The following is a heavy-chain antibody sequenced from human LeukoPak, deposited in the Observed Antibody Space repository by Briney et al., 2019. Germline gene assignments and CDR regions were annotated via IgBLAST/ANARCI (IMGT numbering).Heavy chain of an antibody. D-gene: IGHD3-16*01. CDR3: ASHPRGAVSGSSWFDP. CDR1: GGSISSRPYS. J-gene: IGHJ5*02. V-gene: IGHV4-39*01. CDR2: FYYSGST. Sequence: SETLSLTCTVSGGSISSRPYSWGWIRQPPGTGLEWLGSFYYSGSTYYKPSLKTRVTISVDTSKNQFSLKLSSVTAADTAVYYCASHPRGAVSGSSWFDPWGQGTLVTVSS.